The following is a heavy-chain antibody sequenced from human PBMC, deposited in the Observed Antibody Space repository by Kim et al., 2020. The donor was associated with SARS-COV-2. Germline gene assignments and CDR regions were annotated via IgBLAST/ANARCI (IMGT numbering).Heavy chain of an antibody. D-gene: IGHD4-4*01. CDR3: ARVGAVTSYYYGMDV. V-gene: IGHV1-46*01. J-gene: IGHJ6*02. Sequence: QKFQGRVTMTRDTSTSTVYMELSSLRSEDTAVYYCARVGAVTSYYYGMDVWGQGTTVTVSS.